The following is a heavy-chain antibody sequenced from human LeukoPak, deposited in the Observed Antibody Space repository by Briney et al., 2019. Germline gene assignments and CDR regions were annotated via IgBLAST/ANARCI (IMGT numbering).Heavy chain of an antibody. V-gene: IGHV4-59*01. CDR1: GGSISSYY. CDR2: IYYSGIT. Sequence: PSETLSLTCTVSGGSISSYYWSWIRQPPGKGLEWIGYIYYSGITNYNPSLKSRVTISVDTAKNQFSLKLSSVTAADTAVYYCARDRSIYSGYEYYFDYWGQGTLVTVSS. D-gene: IGHD5-12*01. J-gene: IGHJ4*02. CDR3: ARDRSIYSGYEYYFDY.